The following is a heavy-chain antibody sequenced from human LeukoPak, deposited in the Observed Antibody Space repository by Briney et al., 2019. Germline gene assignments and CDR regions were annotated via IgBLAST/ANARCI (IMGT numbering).Heavy chain of an antibody. V-gene: IGHV3-23*01. CDR1: GFTFSTYG. J-gene: IGHJ4*02. D-gene: IGHD3-10*01. Sequence: GGSLRLSCAASGFTFSTYGMSWVRQAPGKGLEWVSAIGGSGGGTYYADSVKGRFTISRDNSKNTLYLQMNSLRAEDTAVYYCARAKPKNMVRGLIMRRESRYYFDYWGQGTLVTVSS. CDR3: ARAKPKNMVRGLIMRRESRYYFDY. CDR2: IGGSGGGT.